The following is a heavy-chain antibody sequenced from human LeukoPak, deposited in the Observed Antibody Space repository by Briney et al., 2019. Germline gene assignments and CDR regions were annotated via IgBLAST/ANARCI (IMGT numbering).Heavy chain of an antibody. J-gene: IGHJ4*02. CDR2: INPNSGGT. Sequence: GASVKVSCKASGYTFTGYYMHWVRQAPGQGLEWMGWINPNSGGTNYAQKFQGRVTMTRDTSISTAYMELSRLRSDDTAVYYCARARVGYSSSWYLDYWGQGTLVTVSS. D-gene: IGHD6-13*01. CDR3: ARARVGYSSSWYLDY. CDR1: GYTFTGYY. V-gene: IGHV1-2*02.